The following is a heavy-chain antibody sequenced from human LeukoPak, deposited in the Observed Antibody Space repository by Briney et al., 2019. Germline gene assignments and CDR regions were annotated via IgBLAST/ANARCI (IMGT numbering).Heavy chain of an antibody. J-gene: IGHJ6*03. CDR2: IIPIFGTA. D-gene: IGHD5-12*01. CDR3: AREIFGDIVATTYYYYYYMDV. CDR1: GGTFSSYA. V-gene: IGHV1-69*05. Sequence: ASVKVSCKASGGTFSSYAISWVRQAPGQGLEWMGRIIPIFGTANYAQKFQGRVTITTDESTSTAYMELSSLRSEDTAVYYCAREIFGDIVATTYYYYYYMDVWGKGTTVTVSS.